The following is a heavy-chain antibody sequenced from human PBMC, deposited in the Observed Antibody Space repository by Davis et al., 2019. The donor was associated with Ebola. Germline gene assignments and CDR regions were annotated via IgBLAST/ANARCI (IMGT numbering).Heavy chain of an antibody. D-gene: IGHD3-10*01. Sequence: GESLKISCAASGFTFSSYSMNWVRQAPGKGLEWVSSISSSSSYIYYADSVKGRFTISRDNAKNSLYLQMNSLRAEDTAVYYCARGIKADVYYYGSGTWEDYWGQGTLVTVSS. V-gene: IGHV3-21*01. CDR1: GFTFSSYS. CDR3: ARGIKADVYYYGSGTWEDY. J-gene: IGHJ4*02. CDR2: ISSSSSYI.